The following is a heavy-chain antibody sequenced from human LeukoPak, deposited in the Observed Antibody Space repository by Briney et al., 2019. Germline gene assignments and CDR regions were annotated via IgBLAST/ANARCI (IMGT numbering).Heavy chain of an antibody. CDR3: ARTVSGDYYGMDV. Sequence: SETLSLTCTVSSGSVTSYYWSWVRQPPGKGLEWIGYTSYSGSTNYNPSLKSRVTMSVDTSTDQFSLRLISVTTADTAVYYCARTVSGDYYGMDVWGQGTTVTVSS. D-gene: IGHD1-26*01. J-gene: IGHJ6*02. V-gene: IGHV4-59*08. CDR1: SGSVTSYY. CDR2: TSYSGST.